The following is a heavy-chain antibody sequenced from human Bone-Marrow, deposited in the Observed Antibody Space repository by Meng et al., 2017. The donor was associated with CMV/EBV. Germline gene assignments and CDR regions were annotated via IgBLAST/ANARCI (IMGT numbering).Heavy chain of an antibody. J-gene: IGHJ4*02. CDR3: ARVERLYCSSTSCPTTYYFDY. CDR2: INHSGST. CDR1: NDYY. D-gene: IGHD2-2*01. Sequence: NDYYWSWIRQPPGKGLEWIGKINHSGSTNYNPSLKSRVTLSVDKSKNQFSLKLSSVTAADTAVYYCARVERLYCSSTSCPTTYYFDYWGQGTLVTVSS. V-gene: IGHV4-34*01.